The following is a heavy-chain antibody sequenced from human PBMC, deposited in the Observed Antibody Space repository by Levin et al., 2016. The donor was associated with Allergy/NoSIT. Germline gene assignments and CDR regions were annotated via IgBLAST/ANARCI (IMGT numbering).Heavy chain of an antibody. CDR2: ISNDGINQ. Sequence: GESLKISCAASGFTFSTYDMHWVRQAPGKGLEWVAVISNDGINQNCADSVKGRFTISRDNSKNTVCLQMNSLRAEDTAVYYCAKHAPEYCSGTACRALDYWGQGALVTVSS. V-gene: IGHV3-30*18. CDR1: GFTFSTYD. J-gene: IGHJ4*02. D-gene: IGHD2-15*01. CDR3: AKHAPEYCSGTACRALDY.